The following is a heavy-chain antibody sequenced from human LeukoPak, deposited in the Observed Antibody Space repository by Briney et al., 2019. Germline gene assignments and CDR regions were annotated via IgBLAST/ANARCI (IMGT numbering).Heavy chain of an antibody. J-gene: IGHJ4*02. V-gene: IGHV4-59*01. CDR2: FYYRGSS. Sequence: SETLSLTCTVSGGSISSYYWSWIRQSPGKGVEWIGYFYYRGSSTYNPSLKSRVTISGDTSKNEFSLRLSSVTAADTAVYHCARSGYCSGGICYSGLFDYWGPGTLVTVSS. CDR3: ARSGYCSGGICYSGLFDY. D-gene: IGHD2-15*01. CDR1: GGSISSYY.